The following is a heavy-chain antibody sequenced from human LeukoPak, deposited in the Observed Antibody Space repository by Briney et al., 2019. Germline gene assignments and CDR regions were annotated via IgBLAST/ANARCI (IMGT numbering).Heavy chain of an antibody. CDR1: GFTFSSYA. V-gene: IGHV3-23*01. J-gene: IGHJ3*02. D-gene: IGHD3-16*02. Sequence: GGSLRLSCAASGFTFSSYAMGWVRQAPGKGLEWVSAISGSGGSTYYADSVKGRFTISRDNSKNTLYLQMNSLRAEDTAVYYCAKSVMITFGGVIGAFDIWGQGTMVTASS. CDR2: ISGSGGST. CDR3: AKSVMITFGGVIGAFDI.